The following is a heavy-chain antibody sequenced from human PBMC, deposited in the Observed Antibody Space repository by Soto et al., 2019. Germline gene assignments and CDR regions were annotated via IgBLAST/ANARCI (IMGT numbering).Heavy chain of an antibody. Sequence: QGQLQESGPGLVKPSGTLSLTRTVSGAAISSTSRGDWWSWVRQPPGKGLEWSGEIHHSGNTNYNPSLNNRVPMSVDTTKNPFSLRLSSVTAADTAVYSCAKMVRTPRIDSWGQGALVTVSS. D-gene: IGHD2-8*01. V-gene: IGHV4-4*02. J-gene: IGHJ4*02. CDR3: AKMVRTPRIDS. CDR1: GAAISSTSRGDW. CDR2: IHHSGNT.